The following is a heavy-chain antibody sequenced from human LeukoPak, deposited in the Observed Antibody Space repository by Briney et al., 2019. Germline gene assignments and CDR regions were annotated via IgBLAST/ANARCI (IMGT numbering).Heavy chain of an antibody. D-gene: IGHD2-2*02. Sequence: PGGSLRLSCAASGFTFSSYGMHWVRQAPGKGLEWVAFIRYDGSNKYYADSVKGRFTISRDNSKNTLYLQMNSLRAEDTAVCYCAKDLRGYCSSTSCYNDYWGQGTLVTVSS. V-gene: IGHV3-30*02. CDR1: GFTFSSYG. J-gene: IGHJ4*02. CDR2: IRYDGSNK. CDR3: AKDLRGYCSSTSCYNDY.